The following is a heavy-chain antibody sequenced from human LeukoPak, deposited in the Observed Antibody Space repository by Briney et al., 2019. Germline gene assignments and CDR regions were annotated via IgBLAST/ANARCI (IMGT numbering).Heavy chain of an antibody. CDR1: GASVSSASY. D-gene: IGHD6-13*01. J-gene: IGHJ6*02. Sequence: SETLSLTCTVSGASVSSASYWTWIRQPPGKGVEWIAHIYNGVNTNYNPSLKSRVTISVDTSKNQFSLRLNSVTAADTAVYYCARSGYSSSWYWGHYYYGMDVWGQGTTVTVS. CDR2: IYNGVNT. V-gene: IGHV4-61*01. CDR3: ARSGYSSSWYWGHYYYGMDV.